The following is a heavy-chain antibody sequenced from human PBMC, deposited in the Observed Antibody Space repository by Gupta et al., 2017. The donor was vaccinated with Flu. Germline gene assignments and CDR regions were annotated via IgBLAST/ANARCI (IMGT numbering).Heavy chain of an antibody. J-gene: IGHJ3*02. CDR3: AREIVGGAFDI. V-gene: IGHV3-33*01. Sequence: HCVRQAPGKGLEWVAVIWYDGNNKRYADSVKGRFTISRDNSKNTLDLQMNSLRAEDTAVYYCAREIVGGAFDIWGQGTMVTVSS. CDR2: IWYDGNNK. D-gene: IGHD3-16*01.